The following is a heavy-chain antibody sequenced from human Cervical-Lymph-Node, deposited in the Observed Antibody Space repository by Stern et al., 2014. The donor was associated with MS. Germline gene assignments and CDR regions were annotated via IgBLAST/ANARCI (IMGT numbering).Heavy chain of an antibody. J-gene: IGHJ6*02. CDR2: IWYDGSNK. CDR1: GFTFSSYG. V-gene: IGHV3-33*01. Sequence: VQLVQSGGGVVQPGRSLRLSCAASGFTFSSYGMYWVRQAPGKGLEWVAVIWYDGSNKYYADSVKGRFTISRDNSKNTLYLQMNSLRAEDTAVYYCGRSNYGDYYYYGMDVWGQGTTVTVSS. CDR3: GRSNYGDYYYYGMDV. D-gene: IGHD4-17*01.